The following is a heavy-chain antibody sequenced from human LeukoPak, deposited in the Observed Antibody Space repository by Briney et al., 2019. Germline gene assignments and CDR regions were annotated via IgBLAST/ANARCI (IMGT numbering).Heavy chain of an antibody. Sequence: SETLSLTCTVSGGSISSYYWSWIRQPPGKGLEWIGYIYYSGSTNYNPSLKSRVTISVDTSKNQFSLKLSSVTAADTAVYYCARGSLITIFGVVTPPHYYFDYWGQGTLVTVSS. J-gene: IGHJ4*02. CDR2: IYYSGST. CDR1: GGSISSYY. V-gene: IGHV4-59*12. D-gene: IGHD3-3*01. CDR3: ARGSLITIFGVVTPPHYYFDY.